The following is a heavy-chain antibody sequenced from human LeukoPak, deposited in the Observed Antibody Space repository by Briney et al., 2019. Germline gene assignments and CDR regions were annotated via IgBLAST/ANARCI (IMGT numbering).Heavy chain of an antibody. D-gene: IGHD6-6*01. CDR1: GFTFSSYS. J-gene: IGHJ4*02. V-gene: IGHV3-21*01. CDR2: ISSSSSYI. CDR3: ARDRIAARNFDY. Sequence: GGSLRLSCAASGFTFSSYSMNWVRQAPGKGLEWVSSISSSSSYIYYADSVKGRFTISRDNAKNSLYLQMNSLRAEDTAVYYCARDRIAARNFDYWGQGTLVTVSS.